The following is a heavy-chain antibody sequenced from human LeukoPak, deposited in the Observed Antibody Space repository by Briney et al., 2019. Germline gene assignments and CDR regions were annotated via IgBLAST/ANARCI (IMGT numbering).Heavy chain of an antibody. J-gene: IGHJ4*02. CDR2: LYTGGDT. CDR3: ARGPGSRGISDY. V-gene: IGHV3-53*01. CDR1: GFSVSAHY. Sequence: GGSLRLSCAVSGFSVSAHYMSWVRQAPGKGLECVSFLYTGGDTSYADSVRGRFSISRDDSKNTVYLQMNGLRAEDTAVYYCARGPGSRGISDYWGQGTLVTVSS. D-gene: IGHD3-10*01.